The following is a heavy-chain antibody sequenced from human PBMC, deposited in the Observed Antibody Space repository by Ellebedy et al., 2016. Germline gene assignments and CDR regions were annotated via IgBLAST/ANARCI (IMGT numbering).Heavy chain of an antibody. CDR3: ATEGPYCSGSTCSGGFDY. V-gene: IGHV1-46*01. CDR1: GHTFTSYY. J-gene: IGHJ4*02. D-gene: IGHD2-2*01. Sequence: ASVKVSCXASGHTFTSYYMHWVRQAPGQGLEWMGVINLSGGGTNSAQRFQGRVTMTLDTSTSTVYMELSSLESDDTAVYYCATEGPYCSGSTCSGGFDYWGQGALVTVSS. CDR2: INLSGGGT.